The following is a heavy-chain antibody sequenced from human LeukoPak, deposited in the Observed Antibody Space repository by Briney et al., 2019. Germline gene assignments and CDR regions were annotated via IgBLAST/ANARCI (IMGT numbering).Heavy chain of an antibody. CDR3: ASNGESPFDY. J-gene: IGHJ4*02. Sequence: KTSQTLSLTCTVSGGSISSGGYYWSWIRQHPGKGLEWIGYIYYSGSTYYNPSLRSRVTISVDTSKNQFSLKLSSVTAADTAVYYCASNGESPFDYWGQGTLVTVSS. V-gene: IGHV4-31*03. D-gene: IGHD2-8*01. CDR2: IYYSGST. CDR1: GGSISSGGYY.